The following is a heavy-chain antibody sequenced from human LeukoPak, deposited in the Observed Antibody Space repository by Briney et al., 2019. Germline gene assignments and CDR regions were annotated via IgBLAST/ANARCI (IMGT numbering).Heavy chain of an antibody. D-gene: IGHD3-22*01. V-gene: IGHV1-18*01. J-gene: IGHJ4*02. CDR2: ISGYNGNT. Sequence: GASVKVSCKASGYIFTDYGISWVRQAPGQGFEWMGWISGYNGNTNYAQSLQGRVTMTTDTSTSTTYMELRSLRSDDTAVYYCAKDIHPGLDSGASCCFDYWGQGTLVTVSS. CDR1: GYIFTDYG. CDR3: AKDIHPGLDSGASCCFDY.